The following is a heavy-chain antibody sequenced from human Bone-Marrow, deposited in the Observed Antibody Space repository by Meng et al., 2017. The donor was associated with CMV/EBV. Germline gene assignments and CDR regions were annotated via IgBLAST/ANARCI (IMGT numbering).Heavy chain of an antibody. D-gene: IGHD2-8*01. CDR2: ISSSSSYI. V-gene: IGHV3-21*01. J-gene: IGHJ4*02. CDR3: ARDLGYCTNGVCSMDY. CDR1: GFTFSSYS. Sequence: GGSLRLSCAASGFTFSSYSMNWVRQAPGKGLEWVSSISSSSSYIYYADSVKGRFTISRDNAKNSLYLQMNSLRAEDTAVYYCARDLGYCTNGVCSMDYWGQGTLVTVSS.